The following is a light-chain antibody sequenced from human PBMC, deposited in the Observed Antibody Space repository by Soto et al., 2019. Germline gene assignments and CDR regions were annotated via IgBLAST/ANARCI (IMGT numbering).Light chain of an antibody. CDR1: QGVNTY. Sequence: DIQMTQSPSSVSASVGDRVSITCRASQGVNTYLARFQQKPGRAPKSLIYAVSTLQSGVPSKFSGSGSGTDFTLTISSLQPEDSATYYCQQYHSYPLTFGGGTKVEIK. V-gene: IGKV1-16*02. CDR2: AVS. CDR3: QQYHSYPLT. J-gene: IGKJ4*01.